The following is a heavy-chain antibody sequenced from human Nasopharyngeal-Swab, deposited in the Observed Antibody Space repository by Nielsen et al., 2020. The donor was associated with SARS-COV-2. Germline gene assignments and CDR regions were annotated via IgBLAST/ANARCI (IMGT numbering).Heavy chain of an antibody. CDR3: AREKGYQVLLDYYYHGLDVWGHGTAVTVSSASPTSPKVLKVSSVTAADTAVYYCARVSWMGMGAIPFHYHYYMDV. Sequence: GESLKISCAASGFTFSSYSMNWVRQAPGKGLEWVSSISSSSSYIYYADSVKGRFTISRDNANNLLFLQMNSLRGDDTAVYYCAREKGYQVLLDYYYHGLDVWGHGTAVTVSSASPTSPKVLKVSSVTAADTAVYYCARVSWMGMGAIPFHYHYYMDVWGKGTTVTVSS. V-gene: IGHV3-21*04. J-gene: IGHJ6*03. D-gene: IGHD2/OR15-2a*01. CDR2: ISSSSSYI. CDR1: GFTFSSYS.